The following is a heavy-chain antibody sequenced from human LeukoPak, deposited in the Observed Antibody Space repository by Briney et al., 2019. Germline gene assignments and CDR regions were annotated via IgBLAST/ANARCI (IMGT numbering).Heavy chain of an antibody. CDR1: GYTFTGYY. J-gene: IGHJ3*02. V-gene: IGHV1-2*02. D-gene: IGHD6-19*01. CDR3: ARVAVAGTTDAFDI. Sequence: GASVKVSCKASGYTFTGYYMHWVRQAPGQGLEWMGWINPNSGGTNYARKFQGRVTMTRDTSISTAYMELSRLRSDDTAVYYCARVAVAGTTDAFDIWGQGTMVTVSS. CDR2: INPNSGGT.